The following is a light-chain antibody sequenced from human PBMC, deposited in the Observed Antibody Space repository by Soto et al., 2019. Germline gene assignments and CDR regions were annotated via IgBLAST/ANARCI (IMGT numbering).Light chain of an antibody. CDR1: QSLASNS. V-gene: IGKV3-20*01. J-gene: IGKJ2*01. CDR3: QHYESSLPSYT. CDR2: TAF. Sequence: EIVLTQSPGTLSLSPGERATLSCRASQSLASNSLAWYQQKPGQAPRLLIYTAFTRATGIPDRFSGSGSGTDFTLTISRLEPEDFAVYYCQHYESSLPSYTFGQRTKLEVK.